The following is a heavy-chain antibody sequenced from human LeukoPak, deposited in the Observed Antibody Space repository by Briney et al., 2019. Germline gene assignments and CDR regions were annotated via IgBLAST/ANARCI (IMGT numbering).Heavy chain of an antibody. D-gene: IGHD5-18*01. Sequence: PGGSLRLSCAASGFTFSSYGMSWVRQAPGKGLEWVSTISDSGGSTYYADSVKGRFTISRDNSKNTLYLQMNSLRAEDTAVYYCVKHAARGYSSGYRHYYYYMDVWGKGTTVTISS. CDR3: VKHAARGYSSGYRHYYYYMDV. CDR1: GFTFSSYG. V-gene: IGHV3-23*01. CDR2: ISDSGGST. J-gene: IGHJ6*03.